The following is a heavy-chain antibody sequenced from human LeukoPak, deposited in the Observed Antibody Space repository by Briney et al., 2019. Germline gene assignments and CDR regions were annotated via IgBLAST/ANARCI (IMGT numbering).Heavy chain of an antibody. Sequence: GGSLRLSCAASGFTFSSYSMNWVRQAPGKGLEWVSSICSSSSYIYYADSVKGRFTISRDNAKNSLYLQMNSLRAEDTAVYYCAREFLPDYWGQGTLVTVSS. CDR1: GFTFSSYS. D-gene: IGHD3-3*01. J-gene: IGHJ4*02. V-gene: IGHV3-21*01. CDR3: AREFLPDY. CDR2: ICSSSSYI.